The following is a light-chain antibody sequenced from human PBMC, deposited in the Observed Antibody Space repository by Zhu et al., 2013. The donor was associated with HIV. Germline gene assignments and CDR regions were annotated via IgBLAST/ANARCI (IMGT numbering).Light chain of an antibody. CDR2: SNT. CDR3: EAWDDNLKRV. J-gene: IGLJ3*02. CDR1: RSNIGTNT. Sequence: QSVLTQPPSASGTPGQRVTISCSGNRSNIGTNTVNWYQQVPGAAPKLLIYSNTQRPSGVPDRFSGSKSGTXASLAISGLQSEDEADYYCEAWDDNLKRVFGGGTKLTVL. V-gene: IGLV1-44*01.